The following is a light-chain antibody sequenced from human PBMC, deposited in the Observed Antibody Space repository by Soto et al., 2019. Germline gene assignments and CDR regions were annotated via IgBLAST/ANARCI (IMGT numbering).Light chain of an antibody. Sequence: QSALAQPASVSGSPGQSITISCTGTSSDVGYYNHVSWYQQHPGKAPKLMIYDVTNRPSGVSNRFFGSKSGNTASLTTSGLQAEDEADYYCSSYASSSTYVFGTGTKGTVL. CDR2: DVT. CDR1: SSDVGYYNH. V-gene: IGLV2-14*03. CDR3: SSYASSSTYV. J-gene: IGLJ1*01.